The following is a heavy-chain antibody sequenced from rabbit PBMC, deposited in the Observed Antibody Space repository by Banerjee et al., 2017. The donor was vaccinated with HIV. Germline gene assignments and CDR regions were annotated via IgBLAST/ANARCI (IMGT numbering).Heavy chain of an antibody. CDR2: IYAAKGST. V-gene: IGHV1S47*01. CDR1: GVSFNDKD. Sequence: QEQLVESGGGLVKPEGSLTLTCKASGVSFNDKDVMCWVRQAPGKGLEWIGIIYAAKGSTDYASWVNGRFTVSSDNAQSTVDLKMTSLTAADTATYFCARAIVPWLGLTRLDLWGPGTLVTVS. J-gene: IGHJ3*01. D-gene: IGHD4-1*01. CDR3: ARAIVPWLGLTRLDL.